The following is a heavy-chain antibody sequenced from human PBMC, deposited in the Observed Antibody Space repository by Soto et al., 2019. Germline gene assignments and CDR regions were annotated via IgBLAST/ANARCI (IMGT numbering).Heavy chain of an antibody. Sequence: QTLSLTYAISLGSLSSNSTAWNWIRPSPSRGLEWLGRTYYRSKWYNDYAVSVKSRITINPDTSKKQFSLQLNSVTPEDTAVYYCARDRVGATGRGYYYYYGMDVWGQGTTVTVSS. CDR2: TYYRSKWYN. V-gene: IGHV6-1*01. J-gene: IGHJ6*02. D-gene: IGHD1-26*01. CDR3: ARDRVGATGRGYYYYYGMDV. CDR1: LGSLSSNSTA.